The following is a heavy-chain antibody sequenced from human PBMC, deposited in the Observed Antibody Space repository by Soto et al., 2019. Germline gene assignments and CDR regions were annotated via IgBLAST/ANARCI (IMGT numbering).Heavy chain of an antibody. CDR2: IQSDGGT. Sequence: QVQLQESGPGLVKPSETLSLTCTVSGASVNSGSFHWSWIRQTPGRGLEWIGQIQSDGGTNRNSALKSRVTLSVDTSKNQFSLKLNTVTAADTAMYFCAVYLPGAGGDGDWGQGTLVTVSS. D-gene: IGHD6-19*01. CDR1: GASVNSGSFH. J-gene: IGHJ4*02. CDR3: AVYLPGAGGDGD. V-gene: IGHV4-61*01.